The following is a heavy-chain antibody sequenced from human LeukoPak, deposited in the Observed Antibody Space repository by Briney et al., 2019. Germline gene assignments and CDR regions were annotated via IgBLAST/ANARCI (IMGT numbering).Heavy chain of an antibody. J-gene: IGHJ4*02. CDR1: GGTFSSYA. Sequence: ASVKVSCKASGGTFSSYAISWVRQAPGQGLEWMGRIFPIFATANYAQKFKGRVTITADESTSTAYMELSSLRSEDTAVYYCARESGSYEAYFDYWGQGTLVTVSS. D-gene: IGHD1-26*01. CDR3: ARESGSYEAYFDY. V-gene: IGHV1-69*13. CDR2: IFPIFATA.